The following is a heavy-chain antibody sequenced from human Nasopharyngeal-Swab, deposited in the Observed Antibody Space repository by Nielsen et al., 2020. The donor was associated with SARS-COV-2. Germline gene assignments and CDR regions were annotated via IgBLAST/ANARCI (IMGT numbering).Heavy chain of an antibody. J-gene: IGHJ4*02. V-gene: IGHV3-21*01. Sequence: GGSLRLSCAASGFTFSSYSMNWVRQAPGKGLEWVSSISSSSSYIYYADSVKGRFTISRDNAKNSLYLQMNSLRAEDTAVYYCAREAALALWSGYDYWGQGTLVTVSS. D-gene: IGHD3-3*01. CDR1: GFTFSSYS. CDR3: AREAALALWSGYDY. CDR2: ISSSSSYI.